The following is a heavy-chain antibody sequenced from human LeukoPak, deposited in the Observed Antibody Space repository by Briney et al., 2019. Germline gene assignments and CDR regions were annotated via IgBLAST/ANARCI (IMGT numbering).Heavy chain of an antibody. V-gene: IGHV3-23*01. CDR2: ISGSGNTT. CDR3: ATGAGSSWYFYY. J-gene: IGHJ4*02. D-gene: IGHD6-13*01. CDR1: GFTFSSYA. Sequence: PGGSLRLSCAASGFTFSSYAMSWVRQAPGKGLEGVSGISGSGNTTYYADSVKGRFTISRDNSKNTLYLQMNSLRANDTAVYYCATGAGSSWYFYYWGQGIPVTVSS.